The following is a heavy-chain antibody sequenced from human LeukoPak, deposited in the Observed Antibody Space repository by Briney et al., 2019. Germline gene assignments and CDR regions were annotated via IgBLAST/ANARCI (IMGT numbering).Heavy chain of an antibody. Sequence: GASVKVSCKASGYTFTSYGISWVRQAPGQGLEWMGWINPNSGGTNYAQKFQGWVTMTRDTSISTAYMELSRLRSDDTAVYYCARDLDFMGLCYWGQGTLVTVSS. J-gene: IGHJ4*02. CDR2: INPNSGGT. CDR3: ARDLDFMGLCY. V-gene: IGHV1-2*04. CDR1: GYTFTSYG. D-gene: IGHD3-3*01.